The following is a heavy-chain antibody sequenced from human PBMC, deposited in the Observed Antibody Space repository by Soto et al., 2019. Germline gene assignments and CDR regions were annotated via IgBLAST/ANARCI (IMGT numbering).Heavy chain of an antibody. D-gene: IGHD3-3*01. V-gene: IGHV1-3*01. CDR1: GYTFTSYG. Sequence: ASVKVSCKASGYTFTSYGIHWVRQAPGQRLEWTGWINAGNGNTKYSEKFQGRVTITRDTSASTAYLELSSLRSEDTAVYYCARGVAGFLEWLASFDPWGQGTLVTVSS. CDR3: ARGVAGFLEWLASFDP. CDR2: INAGNGNT. J-gene: IGHJ5*02.